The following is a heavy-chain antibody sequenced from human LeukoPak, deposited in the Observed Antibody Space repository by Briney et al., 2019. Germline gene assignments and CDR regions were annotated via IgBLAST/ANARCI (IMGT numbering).Heavy chain of an antibody. J-gene: IGHJ5*02. V-gene: IGHV4-39*01. D-gene: IGHD3-10*01. CDR2: IYYSGST. Sequence: SETLSLTCTVSGGSISSSSYYWGWIRQPPGKGLEWIGSIYYSGSTYYNPSLKSRVTISVDTSKNQFSLKLSSVTAADTAVYYCARHRNYYGSGSYKVWFDPWGQGTLVTVSS. CDR3: ARHRNYYGSGSYKVWFDP. CDR1: GGSISSSSYY.